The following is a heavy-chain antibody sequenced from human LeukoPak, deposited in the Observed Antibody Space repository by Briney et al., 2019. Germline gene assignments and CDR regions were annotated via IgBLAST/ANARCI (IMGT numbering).Heavy chain of an antibody. Sequence: SETLSLTCAVYGGSFSGYYWSWIRQPPGKGLEWIGEINHSGSTNYNPSLKSRVTISVDTSKNQFSLKLSSVTAADTAVYYCARSRGYEGFFDYWGQGTLVTVSS. J-gene: IGHJ4*02. CDR2: INHSGST. CDR1: GGSFSGYY. V-gene: IGHV4-34*01. CDR3: ARSRGYEGFFDY. D-gene: IGHD5-12*01.